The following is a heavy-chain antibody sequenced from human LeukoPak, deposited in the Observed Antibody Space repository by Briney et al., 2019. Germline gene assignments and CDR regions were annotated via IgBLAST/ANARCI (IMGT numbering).Heavy chain of an antibody. CDR2: ISSNGGDR. Sequence: GGSLRLSCAASGFTFSSYDVSWVRRAPGKGLEWVSYISSNGGDRYYADSVKGRFTISRDNVKNSLYLQMNSLRAEDTAVYYCARRDCTSFKCYSLDYWGQGILVTVSS. V-gene: IGHV3-48*03. D-gene: IGHD2-21*01. J-gene: IGHJ4*02. CDR1: GFTFSSYD. CDR3: ARRDCTSFKCYSLDY.